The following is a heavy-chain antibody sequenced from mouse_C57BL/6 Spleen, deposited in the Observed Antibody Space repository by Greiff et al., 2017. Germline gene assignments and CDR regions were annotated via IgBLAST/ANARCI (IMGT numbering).Heavy chain of an antibody. Sequence: EVQLQQSGPELVKPGASVKISCKASGYSFTGYYMNWVKQSPEKSLEWIGEINPSTGGTTYNQKFKAKATLTVDKSSSTAYMQRKSLTSEDSAVYYCASSLGSSYDGYFDYWGQGTTLTVSS. D-gene: IGHD1-1*01. CDR2: INPSTGGT. CDR3: ASSLGSSYDGYFDY. CDR1: GYSFTGYY. V-gene: IGHV1-42*01. J-gene: IGHJ2*01.